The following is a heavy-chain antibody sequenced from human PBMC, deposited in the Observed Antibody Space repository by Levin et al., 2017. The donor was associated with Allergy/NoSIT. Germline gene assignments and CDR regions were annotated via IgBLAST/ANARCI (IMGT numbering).Heavy chain of an antibody. Sequence: PGGSLRLSCAASGFTFNSYAMSWVRQAPGKGLEWVSVISGSGSNTYYADSVKGRFTVFRDNFKNTLYLQMNSLRAEDTAVYYCAKGRGSGTYYNFDYWGQGTLVTVSS. CDR2: ISGSGSNT. CDR3: AKGRGSGTYYNFDY. J-gene: IGHJ4*02. D-gene: IGHD3-10*01. V-gene: IGHV3-23*01. CDR1: GFTFNSYA.